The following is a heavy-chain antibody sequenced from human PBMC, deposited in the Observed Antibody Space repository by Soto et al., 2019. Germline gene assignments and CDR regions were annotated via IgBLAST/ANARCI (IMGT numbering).Heavy chain of an antibody. V-gene: IGHV4-61*01. Sequence: SETLSLTCTVSGGSVSNVNYYWSWIRQPPGKRLEWIGYIYYTGSTNYNPSLKSRVTISVDTSKNQFSLKLSSVTAAETAVYYCAGQSSGWYNWFDPWGQGTLVTVSS. CDR1: GGSVSNVNYY. J-gene: IGHJ5*02. CDR2: IYYTGST. CDR3: AGQSSGWYNWFDP. D-gene: IGHD6-19*01.